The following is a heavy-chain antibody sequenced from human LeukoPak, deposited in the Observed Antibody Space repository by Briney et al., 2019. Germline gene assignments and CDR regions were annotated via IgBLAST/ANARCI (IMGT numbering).Heavy chain of an antibody. CDR3: ARDYDFWSGWCYFDY. Sequence: GASVKVSCKASGGTFSSYAISWVRQAPGQGLEWMGRIIPILGIANYAQKFQGRVTITADKSTSTAYMELSSLRSEDTAVYYCARDYDFWSGWCYFDYWGQGTLVTVSS. V-gene: IGHV1-69*04. J-gene: IGHJ4*02. D-gene: IGHD3-3*01. CDR1: GGTFSSYA. CDR2: IIPILGIA.